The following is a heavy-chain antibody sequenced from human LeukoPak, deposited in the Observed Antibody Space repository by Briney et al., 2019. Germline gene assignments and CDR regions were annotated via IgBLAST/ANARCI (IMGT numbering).Heavy chain of an antibody. V-gene: IGHV1-69*13. CDR2: IIPIFGTA. Sequence: SVKVSCKASGGTFSSYAISWVRQAPGQGLEWMGGIIPIFGTANYAQKFQGRVTITADESTSTAYMELSSLRSEDTAVYYCATCWDRDWYFDLWGRGTLVTVST. CDR3: ATCWDRDWYFDL. D-gene: IGHD1-26*01. J-gene: IGHJ2*01. CDR1: GGTFSSYA.